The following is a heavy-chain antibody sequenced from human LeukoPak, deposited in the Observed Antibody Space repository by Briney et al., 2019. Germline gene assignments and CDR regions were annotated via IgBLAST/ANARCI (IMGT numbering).Heavy chain of an antibody. CDR2: IRSNVYGGTT. Sequence: GGSLRLSCTASGFTFADFTVSWFRQSPGQGLEWVGFIRSNVYGGTTEHAASVEARFTISRDDSNSIAYLQMNGLKTEDTAVYYCTRGSGRYVMVDWWGQGTLVTVSS. CDR1: GFTFADFT. V-gene: IGHV3-49*03. D-gene: IGHD6-19*01. J-gene: IGHJ4*02. CDR3: TRGSGRYVMVDW.